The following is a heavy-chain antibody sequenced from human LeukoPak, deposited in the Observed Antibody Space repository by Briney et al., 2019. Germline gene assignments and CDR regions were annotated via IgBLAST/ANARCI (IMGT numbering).Heavy chain of an antibody. Sequence: GGSLRLSCAASGFTFSSYSMNWVRQAPGKGLEWVSSISSSSSYIYYADSVKGRFTISRDNAKNSLYLQMNSLGAEDTAVYYCARDAYVDKAMVNFDYWGQGTLVTVSS. CDR2: ISSSSSYI. J-gene: IGHJ4*02. CDR3: ARDAYVDKAMVNFDY. D-gene: IGHD5-18*01. V-gene: IGHV3-21*01. CDR1: GFTFSSYS.